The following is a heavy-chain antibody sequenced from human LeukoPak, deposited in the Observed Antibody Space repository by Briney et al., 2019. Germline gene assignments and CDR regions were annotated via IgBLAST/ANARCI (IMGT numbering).Heavy chain of an antibody. Sequence: PSETLPLTCTVSGGSISSYYWSWIRQPAGKGLEWIGRIYTSGSTNYNPSLKSRVTVSVDTSKNQFSLKLSSVTAADTAVYYCARGKRVLRFLEWSGFDYWGQGTLVTVSP. D-gene: IGHD3-3*01. CDR3: ARGKRVLRFLEWSGFDY. V-gene: IGHV4-4*07. CDR1: GGSISSYY. CDR2: IYTSGST. J-gene: IGHJ4*02.